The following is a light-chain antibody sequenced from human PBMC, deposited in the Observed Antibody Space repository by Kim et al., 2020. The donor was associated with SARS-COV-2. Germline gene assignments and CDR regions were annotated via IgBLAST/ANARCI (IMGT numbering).Light chain of an antibody. CDR1: EGVRDD. CDR3: LQDYNDPLT. Sequence: AYVGDRVTITCRVSEGVRDDVVWYQQRPGKAPKLLIYAASSLQGGVPSRFSGSGSGTDFTLTISSLQPEDFATYYCLQDYNDPLTFGGGTKVDIK. CDR2: AAS. J-gene: IGKJ4*01. V-gene: IGKV1-6*01.